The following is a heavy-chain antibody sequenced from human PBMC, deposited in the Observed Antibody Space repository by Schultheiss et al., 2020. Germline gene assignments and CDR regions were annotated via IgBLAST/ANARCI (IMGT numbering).Heavy chain of an antibody. V-gene: IGHV3-7*05. Sequence: GGSLRLSCAASGFTVSSNYMSWVRQAPGKGLEWVANIKEDGSEKHYVDSVKGRFSISRDNGKNSLDLQMNSLRAEDTAVYYCTRRGGNDCWGQGTLVTVSS. CDR1: GFTVSSNY. CDR3: TRRGGNDC. J-gene: IGHJ4*02. CDR2: IKEDGSEK.